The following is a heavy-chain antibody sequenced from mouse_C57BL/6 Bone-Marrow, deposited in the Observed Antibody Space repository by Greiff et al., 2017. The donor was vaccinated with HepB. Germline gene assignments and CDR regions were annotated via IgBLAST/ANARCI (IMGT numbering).Heavy chain of an antibody. J-gene: IGHJ4*01. CDR3: ARAVAFPYYAMDY. Sequence: EVKLVESGPGMVKPSQPLSLTCTVTGYSITSGYDWHWIRHFPGNKLEWMGYISYSGSTNYNPSLKSRISITHDTSKNHFFLKLNSVTTEDTATYYCARAVAFPYYAMDYWGQGTSVTVSS. V-gene: IGHV3-1*01. CDR1: GYSITSGYD. D-gene: IGHD1-1*01. CDR2: ISYSGST.